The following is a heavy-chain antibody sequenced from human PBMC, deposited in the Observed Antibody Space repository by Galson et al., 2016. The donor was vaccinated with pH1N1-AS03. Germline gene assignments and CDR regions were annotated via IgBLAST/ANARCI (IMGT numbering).Heavy chain of an antibody. D-gene: IGHD1-26*01. Sequence: SLRLSCAASGFTFKIYWMHWVRQAPGKGLVWVSHINGDGTTTNYVDSVKGRFTISRDNAKNSLYLQMNSLRPEDTALYYCARAHPYSGSLYYFDSWGQGALVTVSS. CDR2: INGDGTTT. CDR3: ARAHPYSGSLYYFDS. J-gene: IGHJ4*02. V-gene: IGHV3-74*01. CDR1: GFTFKIYW.